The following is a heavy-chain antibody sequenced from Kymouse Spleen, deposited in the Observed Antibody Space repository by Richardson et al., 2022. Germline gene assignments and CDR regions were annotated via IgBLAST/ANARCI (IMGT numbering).Heavy chain of an antibody. CDR1: GGSISSSSYY. J-gene: IGHJ6*02. CDR3: ARTGTTLRYYYYYGMDV. Sequence: QLQLQESGPGLVKPSETLSLTCTVSGGSISSSSYYWGWIRQPPGKGLEWIGSIYYSGSTYYNPSLKSRVTISVDTSKNQFSLKLSSVTAADTAVYYCARTGTTLRYYYYYGMDVWGQGTTVTVSS. CDR2: IYYSGST. V-gene: IGHV4-39*01. D-gene: IGHD1-7*01.